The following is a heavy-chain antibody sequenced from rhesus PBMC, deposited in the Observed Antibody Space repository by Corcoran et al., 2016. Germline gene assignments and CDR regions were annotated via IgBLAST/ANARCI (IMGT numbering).Heavy chain of an antibody. V-gene: IGHV2-174*01. CDR3: ARRRGWSDYSYFDY. D-gene: IGHD3-22*01. J-gene: IGHJ4*01. CDR2: IYWDDDK. Sequence: QVTLKESGPALVKPTQTLTLTCTFSWFSISTSGMGVGWIRQPPGKALEWLALIYWDDDKYYSTSLKSRLTSTKDTSKNQVGLTMTNMDPVDTATYYCARRRGWSDYSYFDYWGQGVLVTVSS. CDR1: WFSISTSGMG.